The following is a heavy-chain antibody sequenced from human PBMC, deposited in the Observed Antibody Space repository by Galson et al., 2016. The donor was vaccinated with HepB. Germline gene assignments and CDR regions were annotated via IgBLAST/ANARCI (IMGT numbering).Heavy chain of an antibody. CDR3: AKNLYNWSGPHYYGMDV. CDR1: GGSISSYY. CDR2: MSYRGNI. J-gene: IGHJ6*02. D-gene: IGHD1-1*01. V-gene: IGHV4-59*01. Sequence: LSLTCTVSGGSISSYYWSWVRQTPGKGLEWIGYMSYRGNINYNPSLKSRITISVDTSKNQFFLTLSSVTPADTAVYYCAKNLYNWSGPHYYGMDVWGQGTTVTVSS.